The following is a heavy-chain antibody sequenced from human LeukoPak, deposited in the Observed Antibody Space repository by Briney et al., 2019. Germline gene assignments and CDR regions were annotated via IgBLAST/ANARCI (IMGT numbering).Heavy chain of an antibody. CDR1: GFPFTNYA. J-gene: IGHJ4*02. Sequence: GGSLRLSCAASGFPFTNYAMHWVRQAPGKGLEWVAVISNDGRSKYHADSVKGRFTISRDDSKKTVYLQMNSLRGEDSAVYFCARENSYGAPLDYSGQGSLVTVSS. CDR3: ARENSYGAPLDY. D-gene: IGHD5-18*01. CDR2: ISNDGRSK. V-gene: IGHV3-30*03.